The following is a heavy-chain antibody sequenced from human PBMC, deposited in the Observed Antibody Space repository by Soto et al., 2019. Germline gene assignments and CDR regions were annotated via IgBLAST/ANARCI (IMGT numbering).Heavy chain of an antibody. Sequence: PGGPLRLSCAACGCAFSSCRLNWVRQAPGKGLEWVAFICYDRSNKYYADSVKGRFTISRDNAKNTLYLQMNSLRAEDTAVYYCARDVYSSSKADAFDIWGQGTMVTVSS. V-gene: IGHV3-33*08. J-gene: IGHJ3*02. CDR3: ARDVYSSSKADAFDI. D-gene: IGHD6-13*01. CDR2: ICYDRSNK. CDR1: GCAFSSCR.